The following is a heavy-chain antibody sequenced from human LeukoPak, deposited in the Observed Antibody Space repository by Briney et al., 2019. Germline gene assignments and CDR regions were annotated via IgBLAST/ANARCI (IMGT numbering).Heavy chain of an antibody. D-gene: IGHD4-17*01. V-gene: IGHV3-23*01. CDR2: ISGSGGST. Sequence: GGSLRLSCAASGFTFSSYAMSWVHQAPGKGLEWVSAISGSGGSTYYADSVKGRFTISRDNSKNTLYLQMNSLRAEDTAVYYCAKDLEATVTTFFDYWGQGTLVTVSS. J-gene: IGHJ4*02. CDR3: AKDLEATVTTFFDY. CDR1: GFTFSSYA.